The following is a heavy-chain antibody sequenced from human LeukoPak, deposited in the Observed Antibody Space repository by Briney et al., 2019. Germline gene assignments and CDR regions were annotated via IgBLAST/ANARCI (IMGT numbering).Heavy chain of an antibody. CDR2: ISGSSSYT. Sequence: GGSLRLSCAASGFTFSDFCMNWIRQAPGKGLEWVSYISGSSSYTNYADSVKGRFTVSRDNAKKSLYLQMNSLRAEDTAVYYCAREFSSGLIIDYLGQGTLVTVSS. CDR1: GFTFSDFC. J-gene: IGHJ4*02. CDR3: AREFSSGLIIDY. V-gene: IGHV3-11*06. D-gene: IGHD3-22*01.